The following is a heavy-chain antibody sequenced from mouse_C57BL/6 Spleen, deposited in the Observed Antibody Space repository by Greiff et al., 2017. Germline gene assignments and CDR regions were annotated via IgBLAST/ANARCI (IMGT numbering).Heavy chain of an antibody. Sequence: VQLQQSGAELVKPGASVKLSCTASGFNIKDYYMHWVKQRTEQGLEWIGRIDPEDGETKYAPKCQGKATITADTSSKTAYLQLSSLTSEDTAVYYCARGGGNYEGGAMDYWGQGTSVTVSS. CDR2: IDPEDGET. CDR3: ARGGGNYEGGAMDY. D-gene: IGHD2-1*01. J-gene: IGHJ4*01. CDR1: GFNIKDYY. V-gene: IGHV14-2*01.